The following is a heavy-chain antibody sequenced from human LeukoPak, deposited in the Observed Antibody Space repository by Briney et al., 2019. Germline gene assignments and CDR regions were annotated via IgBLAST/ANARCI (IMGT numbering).Heavy chain of an antibody. CDR3: ARSPGGGTGWFDH. Sequence: GGSLRLSCAASGFTFSTYAMTWVRRAPGKGLEWVSSISGSADSTYYADSVKGRFTFSRDNSKNTLYLQMNSLRVDDTALYYCARSPGGGTGWFDHWGQGTLVTVSS. J-gene: IGHJ5*02. V-gene: IGHV3-23*01. D-gene: IGHD6-13*01. CDR2: ISGSADST. CDR1: GFTFSTYA.